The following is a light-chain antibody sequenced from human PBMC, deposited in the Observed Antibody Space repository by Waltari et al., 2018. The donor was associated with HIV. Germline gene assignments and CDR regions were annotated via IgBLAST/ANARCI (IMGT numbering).Light chain of an antibody. CDR3: QQYGNSPIT. CDR2: GGS. Sequence: IAVTQSPGTLSLSPGEMATLSCRASRTVSSNYLAWYQQKPGHAPRLLIYGGSTRATGIPDRFSGGGSGTDFTLTVSRLEPEDFAVYYCQQYGNSPITFGQGTRLEIK. CDR1: RTVSSNY. J-gene: IGKJ5*01. V-gene: IGKV3-20*01.